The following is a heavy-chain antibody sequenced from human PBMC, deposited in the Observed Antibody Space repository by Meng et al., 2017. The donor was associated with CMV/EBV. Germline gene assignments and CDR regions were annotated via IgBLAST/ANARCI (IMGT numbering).Heavy chain of an antibody. J-gene: IGHJ2*01. CDR2: IYYSGST. D-gene: IGHD2-2*01. CDR3: ARHTRYCSSTSCLNWYFDL. Sequence: ESLRLSCTVSGGSISSSSYYWGWIRQPPGKGLEWIGSIYYSGSTYYNPSLKSRVTISVDTSKNQFSLKLSSVTAADTAVYYCARHTRYCSSTSCLNWYFDLWGRGTLVTVSS. CDR1: GGSISSSSYY. V-gene: IGHV4-39*01.